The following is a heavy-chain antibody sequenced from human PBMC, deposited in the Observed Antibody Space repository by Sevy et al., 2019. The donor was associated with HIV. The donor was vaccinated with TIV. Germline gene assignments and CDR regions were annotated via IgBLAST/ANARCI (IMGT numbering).Heavy chain of an antibody. Sequence: GGSLRLSCAASGFSFSSYGMHWVRQAPGKGVEWMSYIQYDGSNKDYADSVKGRFTISRDNSKNTLYLQMNSLRVEDTVVFYCVKEGGGGGGDHWGQGTLVTVSS. CDR1: GFSFSSYG. V-gene: IGHV3-30*02. D-gene: IGHD3-16*01. J-gene: IGHJ4*02. CDR3: VKEGGGGGGDH. CDR2: IQYDGSNK.